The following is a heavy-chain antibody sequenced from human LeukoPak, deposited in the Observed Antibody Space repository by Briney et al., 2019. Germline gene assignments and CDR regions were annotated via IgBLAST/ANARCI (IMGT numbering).Heavy chain of an antibody. CDR3: ARGIAAASERALDI. J-gene: IGHJ3*02. CDR2: IYSSGGT. Sequence: SETLSLTCTVSGGSISSYYWSWIRQPAGKGLEWIGRIYSSGGTDYNPSLKSRVTMSVDTSKNQFSLKLSSVTAADTAVYYCARGIAAASERALDIWGQGTMVTVSS. V-gene: IGHV4-4*07. D-gene: IGHD6-13*01. CDR1: GGSISSYY.